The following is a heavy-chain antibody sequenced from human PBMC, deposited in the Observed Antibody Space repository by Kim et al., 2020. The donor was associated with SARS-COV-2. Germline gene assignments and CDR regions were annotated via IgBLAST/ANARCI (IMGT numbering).Heavy chain of an antibody. D-gene: IGHD1-26*01. Sequence: GGSLRLSCEASGFIFSDHYMSWVRQAPGKGLEWVSYSSGSGTYTNYTDSVKGRFTISRDSAKNSLYLQMNSLRVEDTAVYYCARHQRRGWEIPYFNFGMDVWGQGTTVTVSS. J-gene: IGHJ6*02. CDR3: ARHQRRGWEIPYFNFGMDV. V-gene: IGHV3-11*03. CDR1: GFIFSDHY. CDR2: SSGSGTYT.